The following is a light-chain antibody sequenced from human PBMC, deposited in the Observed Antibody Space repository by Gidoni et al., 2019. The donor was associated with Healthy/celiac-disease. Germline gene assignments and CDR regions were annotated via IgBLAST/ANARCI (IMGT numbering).Light chain of an antibody. J-gene: IGKJ2*01. CDR1: QSVSSSY. CDR2: GAS. V-gene: IGKV3-20*01. Sequence: EIVLTQSPGTLSVSPGERATISCRASQSVSSSYLAWSQQKPGQAPRLLTPGASSRSTGIPVSFSVCGSGTVFPLTISRLEPEGFAVYYCLLYGSSPPYTFGQGTKLEIK. CDR3: LLYGSSPPYT.